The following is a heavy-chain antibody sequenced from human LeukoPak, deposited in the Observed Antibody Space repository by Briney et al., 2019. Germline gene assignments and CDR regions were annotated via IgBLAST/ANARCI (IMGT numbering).Heavy chain of an antibody. CDR2: INYSGST. Sequence: SETLSLTCAASGGSIIAYHWTWIRQPPGKGLEWIAYINYSGSTKYNPSFKSRATISLDASQNQFSLKLNSVTAADTAVYYCARLEPYGMDVWGQGTTVTVSS. CDR1: GGSIIAYH. J-gene: IGHJ6*02. CDR3: ARLEPYGMDV. V-gene: IGHV4-59*08. D-gene: IGHD1-14*01.